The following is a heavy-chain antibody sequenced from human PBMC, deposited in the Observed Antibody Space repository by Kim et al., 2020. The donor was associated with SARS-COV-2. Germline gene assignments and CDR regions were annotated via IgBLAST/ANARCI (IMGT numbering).Heavy chain of an antibody. Sequence: YYADPVKGRFTISRDNAKNSLYLQMNSLRAEDTAVYYCARIPSGLDAFDIWGQGTMVTVSS. J-gene: IGHJ3*02. D-gene: IGHD2-15*01. V-gene: IGHV3-48*04. CDR3: ARIPSGLDAFDI.